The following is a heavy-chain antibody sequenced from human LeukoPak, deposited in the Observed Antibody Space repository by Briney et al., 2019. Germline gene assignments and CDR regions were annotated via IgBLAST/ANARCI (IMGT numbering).Heavy chain of an antibody. CDR1: GYTFTGYY. Sequence: ASVKVSCKASGYTFTGYYMHWVRQAPGQGLEWMGWINPNSGGTNYAQKFQGRVTMTRDTSISTAYMELSRLRSDDTAVYYCAREGIPQWYYYMDVWGKGTTVTISS. V-gene: IGHV1-2*02. J-gene: IGHJ6*03. CDR2: INPNSGGT. D-gene: IGHD2-21*01. CDR3: AREGIPQWYYYMDV.